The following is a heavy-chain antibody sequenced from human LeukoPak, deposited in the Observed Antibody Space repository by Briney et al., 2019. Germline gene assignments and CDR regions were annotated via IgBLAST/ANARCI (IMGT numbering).Heavy chain of an antibody. CDR1: GFTFRNYG. J-gene: IGHJ5*02. D-gene: IGHD3-22*01. CDR2: IWYDGSNQ. Sequence: GGSLRLSCAASGFTFRNYGMHWVRQAPGKGLEWVAVIWYDGSNQYYADSVKGRFTISRDNSKMILYLQMNSLRAEDTAVYYCVRDRGGGSGYSRYFDLWGQGTLVTVSS. CDR3: VRDRGGGSGYSRYFDL. V-gene: IGHV3-33*01.